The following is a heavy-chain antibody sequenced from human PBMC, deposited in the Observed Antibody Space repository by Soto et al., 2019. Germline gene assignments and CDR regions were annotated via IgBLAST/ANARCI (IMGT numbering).Heavy chain of an antibody. CDR3: AGSLDEAGGPFDY. D-gene: IGHD3-16*01. V-gene: IGHV3-21*01. Sequence: GGSLRLSCAASGFTFSSYSMNWVRQAPGKGLEWVSSISSSSSYIYYADSVKGRFTISRDNAKNSLYLQMNSLRAEDTAVYYCAGSLDEAGGPFDYWGQGTLVTVSS. J-gene: IGHJ4*02. CDR1: GFTFSSYS. CDR2: ISSSSSYI.